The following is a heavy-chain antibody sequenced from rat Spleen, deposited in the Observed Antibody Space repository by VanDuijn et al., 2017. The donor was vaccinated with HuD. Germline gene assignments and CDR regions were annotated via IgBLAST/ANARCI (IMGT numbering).Heavy chain of an antibody. CDR3: TSGGVTTRLNWFAY. D-gene: IGHD1-10*01. CDR1: GFTFSDYG. J-gene: IGHJ3*01. Sequence: EVQLVESGGGLVQPGRSLKLSCAASGFTFSDYGMHWIRQSPRKGLEWVASISPSGGSTYYRDSVKGRFTISRDNAKSTLYLQMNNLRSEDTAMYYCTSGGVTTRLNWFAYWGQGTLVTVSS. CDR2: ISPSGGST. V-gene: IGHV5-19*01.